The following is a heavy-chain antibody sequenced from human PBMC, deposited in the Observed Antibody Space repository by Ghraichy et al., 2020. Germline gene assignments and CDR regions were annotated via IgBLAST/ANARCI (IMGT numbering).Heavy chain of an antibody. D-gene: IGHD3-22*01. J-gene: IGHJ4*02. Sequence: GGSLRLSCAASGFSFRNFGMHWVRQAPGKGLEWVTFISHDKSDKYYADSVKGRFTISRDNSRSTQYLQMNDLRIEDSAVYYCVKQFDSSRYHNLDYWGQGTQVTVSA. CDR3: VKQFDSSRYHNLDY. V-gene: IGHV3-30*18. CDR2: ISHDKSDK. CDR1: GFSFRNFG.